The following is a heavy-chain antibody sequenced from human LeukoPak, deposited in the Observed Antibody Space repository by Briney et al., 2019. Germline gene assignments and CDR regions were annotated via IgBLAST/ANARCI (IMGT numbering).Heavy chain of an antibody. D-gene: IGHD3-22*01. CDR2: ISSSSSYI. CDR3: ARDLTATIVVARRGFDY. V-gene: IGHV3-21*01. CDR1: GFTFSSYS. J-gene: IGHJ4*02. Sequence: GSLRLSCAASGFTFSSYSMNWARQAPGKGLEWVSSISSSSSYIYYADSVKGRFTISRDNAKNSLYLQMNSLRVEDTAVYYCARDLTATIVVARRGFDYWGQGTLVTVSS.